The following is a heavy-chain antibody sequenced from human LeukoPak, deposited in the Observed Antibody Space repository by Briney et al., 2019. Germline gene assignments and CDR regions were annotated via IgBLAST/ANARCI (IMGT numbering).Heavy chain of an antibody. Sequence: ASVKVSCKASGYTFTSYGISWVRQAPGQGLEWMGIINPSGGSTSYAQKFQGRVTMTRDTSTSTVYMELSSLRSEDTAVYYCARINYDILTGELYYFDYWGQGTLVTVSS. CDR3: ARINYDILTGELYYFDY. CDR2: INPSGGST. J-gene: IGHJ4*02. D-gene: IGHD3-9*01. V-gene: IGHV1-46*01. CDR1: GYTFTSYG.